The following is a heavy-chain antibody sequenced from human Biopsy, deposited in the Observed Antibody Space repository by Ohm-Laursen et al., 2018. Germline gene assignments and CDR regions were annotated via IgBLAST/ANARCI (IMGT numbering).Heavy chain of an antibody. V-gene: IGHV3-9*01. CDR1: GFTFQDHA. Sequence: SLRLSCAASGFTFQDHAMHWVRQAPGKGLEWVSGISWNSGSINYAVSVQGRFTISRDNAKNSLYLQMNSLRVEDTALYFCARLGELHGLWYFDFWGQGALVTISS. CDR3: ARLGELHGLWYFDF. CDR2: ISWNSGSI. J-gene: IGHJ4*02. D-gene: IGHD2-21*01.